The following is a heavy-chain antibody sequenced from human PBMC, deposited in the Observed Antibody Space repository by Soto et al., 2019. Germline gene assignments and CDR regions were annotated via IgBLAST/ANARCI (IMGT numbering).Heavy chain of an antibody. V-gene: IGHV1-3*01. J-gene: IGHJ5*02. CDR3: ARARGSGWPNWFDP. Sequence: ASVKVSCKASGYTFTSYAMHWVRQAPGQRLEWMGWINAGNGNTKYSQKFQGRVTITRDTSASTAYMELSSLRSEDTAVYYCARARGSGWPNWFDPWGQGTLVTVSS. CDR1: GYTFTSYA. CDR2: INAGNGNT. D-gene: IGHD6-19*01.